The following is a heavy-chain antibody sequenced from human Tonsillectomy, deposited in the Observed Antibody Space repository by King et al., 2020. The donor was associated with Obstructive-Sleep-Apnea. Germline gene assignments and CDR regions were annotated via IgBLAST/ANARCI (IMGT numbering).Heavy chain of an antibody. CDR2: IYYSGST. Sequence: VQLQESGPGLVGPSETLSLTCALSGGSISSSSYYWGWIRQPPGRGLEYIGSIYYSGSTYYNPSLKSRVTISMDTSRNQFSLRLSSVTAADTAAYYCAVRYLGWSSQTYDGLDVWGQGTTVTVPS. CDR3: AVRYLGWSSQTYDGLDV. V-gene: IGHV4-39*01. CDR1: GGSISSSSYY. J-gene: IGHJ6*02. D-gene: IGHD3-9*01.